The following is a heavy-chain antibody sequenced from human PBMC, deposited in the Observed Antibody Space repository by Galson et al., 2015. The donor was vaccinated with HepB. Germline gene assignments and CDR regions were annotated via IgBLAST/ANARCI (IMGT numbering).Heavy chain of an antibody. CDR1: GFSLSTSGVG. CDR2: IYWDDDK. D-gene: IGHD3-10*01. CDR3: AHGLLWFGELITGGFDY. J-gene: IGHJ4*02. V-gene: IGHV2-5*02. Sequence: PALVKPTQTLTLTCTFSGFSLSTSGVGVGWIRQPPGKALEWLALIYWDDDKRYSPSLKSRLTITKDTSKNQVVLTMTNMDPVDTATYYCAHGLLWFGELITGGFDYWGQGTLVTVSS.